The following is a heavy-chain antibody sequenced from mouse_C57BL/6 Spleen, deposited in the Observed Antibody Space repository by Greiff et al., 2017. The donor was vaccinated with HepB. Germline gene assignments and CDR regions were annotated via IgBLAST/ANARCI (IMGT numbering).Heavy chain of an antibody. D-gene: IGHD2-1*01. CDR2: IHPNSGST. CDR1: GYTFTSYW. Sequence: QVQLQQPGAELVKPGASVKLSCKASGYTFTSYWMHWVKQRPGQGLEWIGMIHPNSGSTNYNEKFKSKATLTVDKSSSTAYMQLSSLTSEDSAVYYCARSAAPGNYFGYWGQGTLVTVSA. CDR3: ARSAAPGNYFGY. J-gene: IGHJ3*01. V-gene: IGHV1-64*01.